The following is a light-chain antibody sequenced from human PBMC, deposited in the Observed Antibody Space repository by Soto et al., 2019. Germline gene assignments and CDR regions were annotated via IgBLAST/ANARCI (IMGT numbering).Light chain of an antibody. CDR1: QSISSY. Sequence: DIQMTQSPSSLSASVGDRVTSTCRASQSISSYLNWYQQKPGKAPKLLIYAASSLQSGVPSRFSGSGSGTDFTLTISSLQPEDFATYYCQQSYSTPLTFGGGTKVEMK. V-gene: IGKV1-39*01. CDR3: QQSYSTPLT. J-gene: IGKJ4*01. CDR2: AAS.